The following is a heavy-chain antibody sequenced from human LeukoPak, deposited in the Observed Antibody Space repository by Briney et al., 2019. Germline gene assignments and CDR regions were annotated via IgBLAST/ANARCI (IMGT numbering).Heavy chain of an antibody. V-gene: IGHV4-59*01. J-gene: IGHJ4*02. CDR2: IYNSGSN. Sequence: SETLSLTCTVSGGSISIYYWSWIRHPPRKGLEWIGYIYNSGSNGYNPSLKGRVTISVDTSKNQFSLKLSSVTAADTAVYYCARGTGLGSGSTGGWGQGTLVTVSS. CDR1: GGSISIYY. CDR3: ARGTGLGSGSTGG. D-gene: IGHD3-10*01.